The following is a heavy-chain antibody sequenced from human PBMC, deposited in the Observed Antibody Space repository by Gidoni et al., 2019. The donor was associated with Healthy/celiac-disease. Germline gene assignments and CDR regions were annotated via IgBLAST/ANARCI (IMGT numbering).Heavy chain of an antibody. V-gene: IGHV1-69*01. D-gene: IGHD6-6*01. CDR3: ARAWVASIAARQGQTPIYGMDV. J-gene: IGHJ6*02. Sequence: QLQLVPSGAGVRKPGSSVKVSCKASEGTFSRYAISGVRPAPGQGLEWMGGIIPSFGTANYAQKCQGRVTITADESTSTAYMELSSLRSEDTAVYYCARAWVASIAARQGQTPIYGMDVWGQGTTVTVSS. CDR2: IIPSFGTA. CDR1: EGTFSRYA.